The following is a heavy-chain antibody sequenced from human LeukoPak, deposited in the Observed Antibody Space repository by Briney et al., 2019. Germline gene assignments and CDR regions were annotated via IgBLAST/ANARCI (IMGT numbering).Heavy chain of an antibody. V-gene: IGHV1-18*01. J-gene: IGHJ5*02. Sequence: ASVKVSCKASGYTFTSYGISWVRQAPGQGLEWMGWISAYNGNTNFAQKLQGRVTMTTDTSTSTAYMDLRSLRSDDTAVYYCANFNSRSVGFGELLPSPYNWFDPWGQGTLVTVSS. CDR2: ISAYNGNT. CDR3: ANFNSRSVGFGELLPSPYNWFDP. CDR1: GYTFTSYG. D-gene: IGHD3-10*01.